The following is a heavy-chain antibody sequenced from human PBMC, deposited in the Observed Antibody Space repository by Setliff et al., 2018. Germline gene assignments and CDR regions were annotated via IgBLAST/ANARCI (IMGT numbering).Heavy chain of an antibody. J-gene: IGHJ5*02. CDR1: GGAIDNRYY. Sequence: TLSLTCAVSGGAIDNRYYWGWIRQPPGKGLDWIAYIYYSGNTYYNPSLKSRVTISVDTSKNQFSLKINSVTAADTAVYYCARGHCSSGECPNYFDPWGQGTQVTVSS. CDR3: ARGHCSSGECPNYFDP. CDR2: IYYSGNT. V-gene: IGHV4-31*11. D-gene: IGHD2-15*01.